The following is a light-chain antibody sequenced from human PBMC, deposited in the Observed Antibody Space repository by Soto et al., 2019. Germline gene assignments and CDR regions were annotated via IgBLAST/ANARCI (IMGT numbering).Light chain of an antibody. Sequence: QSVLTRPRSVSGSPGQSVTISCTGTSSDVGGYNYVSWYQQHPGKAPRLMIYDVTKRPSGVPDRFSGSKSGNTASLTVSGLQAEDEADYYCCSYAGSHTLYVFGTGTKVTVL. CDR1: SSDVGGYNY. V-gene: IGLV2-11*01. J-gene: IGLJ1*01. CDR2: DVT. CDR3: CSYAGSHTLYV.